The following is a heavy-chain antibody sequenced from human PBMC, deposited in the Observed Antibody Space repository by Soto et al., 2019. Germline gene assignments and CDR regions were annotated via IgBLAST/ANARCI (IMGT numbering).Heavy chain of an antibody. CDR2: ISYDGSNK. J-gene: IGHJ6*02. Sequence: HPGGSLRLSCAASGFTFSSYGMHWVRQAPGKGLEWVAVISYDGSNKYYADSVKGRFTISRDNSKNTLYLQMNSLRAEDTAVYYCAGDCCDILTGYPETLYYYYGMDVWGQGTTVTVSS. D-gene: IGHD3-9*01. V-gene: IGHV3-30*03. CDR3: AGDCCDILTGYPETLYYYYGMDV. CDR1: GFTFSSYG.